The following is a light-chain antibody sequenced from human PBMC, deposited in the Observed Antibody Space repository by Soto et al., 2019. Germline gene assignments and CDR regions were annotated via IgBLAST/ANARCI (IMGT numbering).Light chain of an antibody. CDR2: KAS. J-gene: IGKJ1*01. CDR1: QSISIW. CDR3: QQYNSYSTWT. Sequence: DIQMPQSPSTLSASVGDRVTITCRASQSISIWLAWYQQKPGSAPKLLIYKASTLESGVPSRFSGSGSGTEFTLTISSLQPDDFATYYCQQYNSYSTWTFGQGTKVEIK. V-gene: IGKV1-5*03.